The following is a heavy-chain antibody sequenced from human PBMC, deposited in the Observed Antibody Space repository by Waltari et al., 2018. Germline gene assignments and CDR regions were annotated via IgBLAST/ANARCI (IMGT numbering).Heavy chain of an antibody. J-gene: IGHJ4*02. V-gene: IGHV3-23*02. D-gene: IGHD5-12*01. CDR3: AKAFRGYSGSYFDN. Sequence: EVQLLESGGGLVQPGGSPRLSCAASGSNFGGFGRNWVRQAPGKGLEWVSGLSGSGATTYYRDSVRGRFTVSRDNSRNTVYLQMNSLRAEDTAVYYCAKAFRGYSGSYFDNWGRGTLVAVSA. CDR1: GSNFGGFG. CDR2: LSGSGATT.